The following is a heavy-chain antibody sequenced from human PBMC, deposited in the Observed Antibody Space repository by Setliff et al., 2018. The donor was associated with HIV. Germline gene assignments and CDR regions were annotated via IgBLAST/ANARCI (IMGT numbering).Heavy chain of an antibody. V-gene: IGHV4-4*02. CDR1: GGSISSNW. Sequence: PSETLSLTCAVSGGSISSNWWSWVRQSPGKGLEWIGEIYHSGSTHYNPSLQSRVTISVDKSKNQFSLKLTSVTAADTAVYYCARDQPQDYDSLTGYYTGRYFDYWGRGTLVTVSS. CDR3: ARDQPQDYDSLTGYYTGRYFDY. CDR2: IYHSGST. J-gene: IGHJ4*02. D-gene: IGHD3-9*01.